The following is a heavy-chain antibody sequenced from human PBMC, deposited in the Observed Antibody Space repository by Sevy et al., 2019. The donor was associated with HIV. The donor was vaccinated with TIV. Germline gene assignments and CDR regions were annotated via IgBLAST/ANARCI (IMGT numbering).Heavy chain of an antibody. D-gene: IGHD4-17*01. Sequence: GGSLRLSCSASGFTFSSYAMHWVRQAPGKGLEYVSAISSNGGSTYYADSVKGRFTISRDNSKNTLYLQMSSLRAEDTAVYYCVKDKADYGDYIYYFDYWGQGTPVTVSS. CDR2: ISSNGGST. CDR3: VKDKADYGDYIYYFDY. CDR1: GFTFSSYA. J-gene: IGHJ4*02. V-gene: IGHV3-64D*06.